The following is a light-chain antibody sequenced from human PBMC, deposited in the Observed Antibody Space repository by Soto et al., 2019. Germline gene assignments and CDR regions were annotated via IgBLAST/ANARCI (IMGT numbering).Light chain of an antibody. V-gene: IGLV1-40*01. CDR1: SSNIGAEYD. J-gene: IGLJ1*01. Sequence: QSVLTQPPSVSGAPGQRVAISCTGSSSNIGAEYDVHWYQQLPGTAPKRLIYGDNNRPSGVPDRFSGSKSGTSASLAITGLLPEDEADYYCQSYDSSLTTFVFGTGTKLTVL. CDR2: GDN. CDR3: QSYDSSLTTFV.